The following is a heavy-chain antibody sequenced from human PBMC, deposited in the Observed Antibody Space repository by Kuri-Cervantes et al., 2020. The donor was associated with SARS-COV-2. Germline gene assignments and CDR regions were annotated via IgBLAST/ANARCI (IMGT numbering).Heavy chain of an antibody. CDR1: GGSISSSSYY. D-gene: IGHD2-2*01. J-gene: IGHJ4*02. V-gene: IGHV4-39*01. CDR3: ARQGTIVVVPAALKTYFDY. CDR2: IYYSGST. Sequence: SETLSLTCTVSGGSISSSSYYWGWIRQPPGKGLEWIGSIYYSGSTYYNLSLKSRVTISVDTSKNQFSLKLSSVTAADTAVYYCARQGTIVVVPAALKTYFDYWGQGTLVTVSS.